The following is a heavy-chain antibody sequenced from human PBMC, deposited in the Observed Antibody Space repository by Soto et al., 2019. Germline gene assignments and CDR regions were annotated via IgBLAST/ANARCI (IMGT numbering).Heavy chain of an antibody. CDR1: GFSMTTSGAS. CDR2: IYWDDDK. CDR3: ARRQRVTGGNCFSCA. J-gene: IGHJ5*02. Sequence: QITLKESGPTLVKPTQTLTLTYTFSGFSMTTSGASVGWIRQPPGKALEWLALIYWDDDKRYSPSLKNRLSITKDTSRHQVLLTMTNMDPADTATYYCARRQRVTGGNCFSCAWRQGTPLTVSS. V-gene: IGHV2-5*02. D-gene: IGHD2-15*01.